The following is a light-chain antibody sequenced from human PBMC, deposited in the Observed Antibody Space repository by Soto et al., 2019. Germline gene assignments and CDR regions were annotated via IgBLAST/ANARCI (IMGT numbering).Light chain of an antibody. CDR2: GAS. V-gene: IGKV3-11*01. CDR1: QSVSSY. CDR3: QQRSNWPPVT. J-gene: IGKJ5*01. Sequence: EIVVTRLSATMTLSPGARATXSCRASQSVSSYLAWYQQKPGQAPRLLIYGASNRATGIPARFSGRRSGTDFTLTISSLESEDFAVYYCQQRSNWPPVTFGQGTPMEIK.